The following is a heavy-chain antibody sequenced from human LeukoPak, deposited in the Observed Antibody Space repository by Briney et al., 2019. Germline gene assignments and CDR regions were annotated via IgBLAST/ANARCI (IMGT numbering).Heavy chain of an antibody. CDR3: AKDVFGYSSSGYYYESEDY. J-gene: IGHJ4*02. CDR2: ISGSGGST. V-gene: IGHV3-23*01. D-gene: IGHD3-22*01. Sequence: GGSLRLSCAASGFTFGSYALSWVRQAPGKGLEWVSAISGSGGSTYYADSVKGRFTISRDNSKNTLYLQMNSLRAEDTAVYYCAKDVFGYSSSGYYYESEDYWGQGTLVTVSS. CDR1: GFTFGSYA.